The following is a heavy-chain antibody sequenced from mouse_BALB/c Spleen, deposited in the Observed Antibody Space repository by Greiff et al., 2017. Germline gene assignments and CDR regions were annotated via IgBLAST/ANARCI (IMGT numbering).Heavy chain of an antibody. J-gene: IGHJ3*01. D-gene: IGHD3-2*02. CDR2: IRLKSNNYAT. CDR1: GFTFSNYW. CDR3: TTPGGYFAY. V-gene: IGHV6-6*02. Sequence: EVQLQESGGGLVQPGGSMKLSCVASGFTFSNYWMNWVRQSPEKGLEWVAEIRLKSNNYATHYAESVKGRFTISRDDSKSSVYLQMNNLRAEDTGIYYCTTPGGYFAYWGQGTLVTVSA.